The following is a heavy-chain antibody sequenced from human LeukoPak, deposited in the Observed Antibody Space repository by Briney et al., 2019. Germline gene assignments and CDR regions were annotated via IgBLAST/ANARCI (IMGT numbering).Heavy chain of an antibody. CDR3: AKSPYRGGSSWTEFDY. V-gene: IGHV3-30*02. Sequence: GGSLRLSCAASGFSFSNYGIHWVRQAPGKGLEWVAFIRYDGSDTYYADSVKGRFTISRDSSKNTVYLQMNSLRHDDTAVYYCAKSPYRGGSSWTEFDYWGQGTLVTVSS. CDR1: GFSFSNYG. D-gene: IGHD6-13*01. CDR2: IRYDGSDT. J-gene: IGHJ4*02.